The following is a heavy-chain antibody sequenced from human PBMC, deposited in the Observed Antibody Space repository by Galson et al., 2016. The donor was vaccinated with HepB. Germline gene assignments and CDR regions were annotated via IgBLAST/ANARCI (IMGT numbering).Heavy chain of an antibody. Sequence: SLRLSCAASGFTFSDYYMSWIRQAPGKGLEWVSYISSSGSTIYYADSVKGRFTISRDNAKNSLYVQMNSLRAEDTAVYYCARDRNYYGSGSPLTTWGQGTLVTVSS. CDR2: ISSSGSTI. J-gene: IGHJ5*02. V-gene: IGHV3-11*04. D-gene: IGHD3-10*01. CDR3: ARDRNYYGSGSPLTT. CDR1: GFTFSDYY.